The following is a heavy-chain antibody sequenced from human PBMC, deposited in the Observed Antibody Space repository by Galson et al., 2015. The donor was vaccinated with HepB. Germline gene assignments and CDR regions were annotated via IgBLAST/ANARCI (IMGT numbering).Heavy chain of an antibody. CDR3: ARGGPIFVVVPAGWFDP. J-gene: IGHJ5*02. D-gene: IGHD2-2*01. CDR2: INPNSGGT. V-gene: IGHV1-2*04. Sequence: SVKVSCKASGYTFTGYYMHWVRQAPGQGLEWMGWINPNSGGTNYAQKFQGWVTMTRDTSISTAYMELSRLRSDDTAVYYCARGGPIFVVVPAGWFDPWGQGTLVTVSS. CDR1: GYTFTGYY.